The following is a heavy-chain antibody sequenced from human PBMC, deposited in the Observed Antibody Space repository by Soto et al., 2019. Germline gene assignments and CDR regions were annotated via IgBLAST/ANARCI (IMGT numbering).Heavy chain of an antibody. CDR3: ARGCISTSCYWGDDAFDI. CDR2: IIPIFGTA. J-gene: IGHJ3*02. D-gene: IGHD2-2*01. Sequence: QVQLVQSGAEVKKPGSSVKVSCKASGGTFSSYAISWVRQAPGQGLEWMGGIIPIFGTANYAQKFQGRVTITADESTSTAYMELSSLRSEDTAVYYCARGCISTSCYWGDDAFDIWGQGTMVTVSS. CDR1: GGTFSSYA. V-gene: IGHV1-69*12.